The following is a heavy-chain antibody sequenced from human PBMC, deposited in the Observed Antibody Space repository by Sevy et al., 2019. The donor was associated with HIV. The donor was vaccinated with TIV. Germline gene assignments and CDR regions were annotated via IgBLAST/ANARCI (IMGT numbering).Heavy chain of an antibody. CDR3: ASTRDYYDSSGYYFDY. J-gene: IGHJ4*02. V-gene: IGHV1-24*01. D-gene: IGHD3-22*01. Sequence: INKRRASVKVSCKVSGYTLTELSIHWVRQAPGKGLEWQVTFDPEDGKTIDAQNFQGRVTMTEDTSTDTTYMELSSLRSEDTAVYYCASTRDYYDSSGYYFDYWSQGTLVTVSS. CDR2: FDPEDGKT. CDR1: GYTLTELS.